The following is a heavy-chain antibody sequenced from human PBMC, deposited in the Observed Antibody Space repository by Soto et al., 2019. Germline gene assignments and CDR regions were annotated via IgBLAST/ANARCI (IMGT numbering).Heavy chain of an antibody. D-gene: IGHD4-17*01. V-gene: IGHV1-46*01. CDR2: INPSGGST. CDR3: ASYLYGAYANGPGYYHYGMDV. Sequence: ASVKVSCKASGYTFTSYYMHWVRQAPGQGLEWMGIINPSGGSTSYAQKFQGRVTMTRDTSTSTVYMELSSLRSEDTAVYYCASYLYGAYANGPGYYHYGMDVWGQGTTVTVSS. CDR1: GYTFTSYY. J-gene: IGHJ6*02.